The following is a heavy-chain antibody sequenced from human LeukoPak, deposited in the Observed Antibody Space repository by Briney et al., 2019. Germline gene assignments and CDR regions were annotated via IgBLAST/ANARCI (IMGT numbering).Heavy chain of an antibody. CDR3: AKGDIFDYGDGGFDY. J-gene: IGHJ4*02. CDR1: GFTFSSYG. V-gene: IGHV3-30*02. Sequence: HPGGSLRLSCAASGFTFSSYGMHWVRQAPGKGLEWVAVIWYGGSNKYYADSVKGRFTISRDNSKNTLYLQMNSLRAEDTAVYYCAKGDIFDYGDGGFDYWGQGTLVTVSS. D-gene: IGHD4-17*01. CDR2: IWYGGSNK.